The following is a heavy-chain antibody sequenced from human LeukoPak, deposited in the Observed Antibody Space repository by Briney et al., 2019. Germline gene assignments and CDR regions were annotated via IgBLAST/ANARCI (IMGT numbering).Heavy chain of an antibody. D-gene: IGHD3-22*01. CDR3: ARDLRNYDSSGEFDP. CDR2: IIPIFGTA. V-gene: IGHV1-69*13. J-gene: IGHJ5*02. CDR1: GGTLSSYA. Sequence: SVKVSCKASGGTLSSYAITWVRQAPGQGLEWMGGIIPIFGTANYAQKFQGRVTITADESTSTAYMELSSLRSEDTAVYYCARDLRNYDSSGEFDPWGQGTLVTVSS.